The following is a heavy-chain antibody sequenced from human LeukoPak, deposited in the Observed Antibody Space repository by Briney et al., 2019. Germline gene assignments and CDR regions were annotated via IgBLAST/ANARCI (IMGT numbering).Heavy chain of an antibody. CDR3: ASRGITIFGVVSPYYFDY. CDR1: GFTFSSYA. Sequence: PGGSLRLSCAASGFTFSSYAMSWVRQAPGKGLEWIGEINHSGSTNYNPSLKSRVTISVDTSKNQFSLKLSSVTAADTAVYYCASRGITIFGVVSPYYFDYWGQGTLVTVSS. V-gene: IGHV4-34*01. J-gene: IGHJ4*02. D-gene: IGHD3-3*01. CDR2: INHSGST.